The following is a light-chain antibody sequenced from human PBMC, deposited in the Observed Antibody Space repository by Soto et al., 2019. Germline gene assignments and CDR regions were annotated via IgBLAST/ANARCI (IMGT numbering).Light chain of an antibody. V-gene: IGKV3-15*01. J-gene: IGKJ1*01. Sequence: EKMKTQSPSTPFFSPGGKTTLSRGASQSVSSNLAWYQQKPGQAPRLLIYGASTRATGIPARFSGSGSGTEFTLTISSLQSEDFAVYYCQQYNNWPRMFGQGTKVDIK. CDR2: GAS. CDR1: QSVSSN. CDR3: QQYNNWPRM.